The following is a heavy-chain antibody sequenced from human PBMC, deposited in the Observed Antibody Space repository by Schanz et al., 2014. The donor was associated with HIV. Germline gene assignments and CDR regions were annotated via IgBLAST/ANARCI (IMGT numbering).Heavy chain of an antibody. Sequence: EVQLVETGGRLIQPGGSLRLSCAASGFTVSSIYMSWVRQAPGRGLEWVSTIYAHGLDIYYADSVQGRFTVSRDNSKNTLFLQLNSLRTEDTAVYYCSTYTRSAVDYWGLGTPVAVSS. CDR1: GFTVSSIY. V-gene: IGHV3-53*02. J-gene: IGHJ4*02. CDR3: STYTRSAVDY. D-gene: IGHD3-16*01. CDR2: IYAHGLDI.